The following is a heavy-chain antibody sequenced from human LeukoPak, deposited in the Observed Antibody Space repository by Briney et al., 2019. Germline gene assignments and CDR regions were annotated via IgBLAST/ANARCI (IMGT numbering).Heavy chain of an antibody. J-gene: IGHJ1*01. Sequence: SETLSLTCAGYGGSFSGYYWSWLRQPPGKGLEWIGEINHSGSTNYNPSLKSRVTISVDTSKNQFSLKLSSVTAADTAVYYCARGQSSGWYRRYFQHWGQGTLVTVSS. V-gene: IGHV4-34*01. D-gene: IGHD6-19*01. CDR2: INHSGST. CDR1: GGSFSGYY. CDR3: ARGQSSGWYRRYFQH.